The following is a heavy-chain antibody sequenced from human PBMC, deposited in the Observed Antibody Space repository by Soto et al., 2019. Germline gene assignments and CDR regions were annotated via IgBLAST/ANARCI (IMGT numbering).Heavy chain of an antibody. Sequence: QVQLQESGPGLVKPSETLSLTCTVSGGSISSYYWSWIRQPPGKGLEWIGYIYYSGSTNYNPSLKRRVTISVNTSKNQFSLKLTSVTAADTAVYYCARVSSGWWYCDYWGQGNLVTVSS. J-gene: IGHJ4*02. D-gene: IGHD6-19*01. CDR1: GGSISSYY. CDR2: IYYSGST. CDR3: ARVSSGWWYCDY. V-gene: IGHV4-59*01.